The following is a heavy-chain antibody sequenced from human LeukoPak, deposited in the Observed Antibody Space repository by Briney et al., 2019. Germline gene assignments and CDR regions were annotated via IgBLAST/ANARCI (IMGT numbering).Heavy chain of an antibody. J-gene: IGHJ4*02. D-gene: IGHD1-26*01. CDR3: ARGGGELRSRPFDY. Sequence: SETLSLTCAVYGGSFSGYYWSWIRQPPGKGPEWIGEINHSGSTNYNPSLKSRVTISVDTSKNQFSLKLSSVTAADTAAYYCARGGGELRSRPFDYWGQGTLVTVSS. CDR1: GGSFSGYY. CDR2: INHSGST. V-gene: IGHV4-34*01.